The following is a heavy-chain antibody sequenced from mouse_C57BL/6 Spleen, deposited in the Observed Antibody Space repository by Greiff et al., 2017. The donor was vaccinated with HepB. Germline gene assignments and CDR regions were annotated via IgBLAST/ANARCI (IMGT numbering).Heavy chain of an antibody. J-gene: IGHJ2*01. D-gene: IGHD1-1*01. CDR3: ARSIGYGTSYYFDY. V-gene: IGHV1-82*01. Sequence: VKLQESGPELVKPGASVKISCKASGYAFSSSWMNWVKQRPGKGLEWIGRIYPGDGDTNYNGKFKGKATLTADKSSSTAYMQLSSLTSEDSAVYFCARSIGYGTSYYFDYWGQGTTLTVSS. CDR1: GYAFSSSW. CDR2: IYPGDGDT.